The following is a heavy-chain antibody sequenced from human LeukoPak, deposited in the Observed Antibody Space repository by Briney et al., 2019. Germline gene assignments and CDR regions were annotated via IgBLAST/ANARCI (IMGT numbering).Heavy chain of an antibody. CDR1: GGSISSGDHY. J-gene: IGHJ5*02. V-gene: IGHV4-31*03. D-gene: IGHD3-22*01. CDR2: TFYSGST. Sequence: PSQTLSLTCTVSGGSISSGDHYWSWIRQHPETGLEWIGYTFYSGSTYYNPSLKSRVTISVDTSKNQFSLKLRSVTAADTAVYYCARAIRGRMIVVPVDTRFDPWGQGTLVTVSS. CDR3: ARAIRGRMIVVPVDTRFDP.